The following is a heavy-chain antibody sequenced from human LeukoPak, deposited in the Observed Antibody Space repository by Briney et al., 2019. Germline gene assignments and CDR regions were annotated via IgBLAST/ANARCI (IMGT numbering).Heavy chain of an antibody. D-gene: IGHD3-22*01. CDR3: AILPIVVVINDAFDI. V-gene: IGHV1-2*02. J-gene: IGHJ3*02. Sequence: GASVKVSCKASGYTFTGYFMHWVRQAPGQGLEWMGWINPNSGGTKYAQKFQGRVTMTRDTSISTAYMKLSRLRSDDTAVYYCAILPIVVVINDAFDIWGEGTMVTLSS. CDR1: GYTFTGYF. CDR2: INPNSGGT.